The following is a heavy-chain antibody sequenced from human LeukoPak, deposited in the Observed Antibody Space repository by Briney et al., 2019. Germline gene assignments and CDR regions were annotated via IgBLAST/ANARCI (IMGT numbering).Heavy chain of an antibody. Sequence: GGSLRLSCEASGFTFGSYGMHWVRRAPGKGLEWVAIIWHDGSTQLYADSVKGRFIITRDDSKNTLYLEMNSLRVEDTAVYYCAREASGYYRDFWGQGTLVIVSS. D-gene: IGHD3-3*01. CDR2: IWHDGSTQ. V-gene: IGHV3-33*01. CDR3: AREASGYYRDF. J-gene: IGHJ4*02. CDR1: GFTFGSYG.